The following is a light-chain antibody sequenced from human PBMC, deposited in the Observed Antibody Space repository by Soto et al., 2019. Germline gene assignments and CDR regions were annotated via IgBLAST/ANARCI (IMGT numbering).Light chain of an antibody. J-gene: IGKJ1*01. CDR3: QQYGRSPT. CDR1: QSVSSNY. Sequence: IVLTQSPDTLSLSPGERATLSCRASQSVSSNYLAWYQQKLGQAPRLLIYDASRRATGIPDRLSGSGSGTDFTLTISRLEPEDFVVYYCQQYGRSPTFGQGTKVDIK. V-gene: IGKV3-20*01. CDR2: DAS.